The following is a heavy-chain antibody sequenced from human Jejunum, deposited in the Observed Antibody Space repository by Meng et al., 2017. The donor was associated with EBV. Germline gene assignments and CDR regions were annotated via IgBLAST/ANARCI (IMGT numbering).Heavy chain of an antibody. CDR3: TREWGADY. CDR2: ISNDGNNK. CDR1: GFTFSGHA. D-gene: IGHD3-16*01. J-gene: IGHJ4*02. Sequence: QVQVGEFGGGVVQPGRSLRLSCAASGFTFSGHAMQWVRQAPGKGLKWVALISNDGNNKYYADSVKGRFTISRDNSKNTLYLQMNSLRVDDTALYYCTREWGADYWGQGTLVTVSS. V-gene: IGHV3-30-3*01.